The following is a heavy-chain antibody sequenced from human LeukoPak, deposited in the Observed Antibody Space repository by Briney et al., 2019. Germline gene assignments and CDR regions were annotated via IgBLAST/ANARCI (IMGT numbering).Heavy chain of an antibody. CDR1: GFTFSSYA. Sequence: GGSLRLSCAASGFTFSSYAMSWVRQAPGKGLEWVSAISGSGGSTYYADSVKGRFTISRDNSKNTLYLQMNSLRAEDTAVYYCAKDTAPDVLRFLEWLTLDAFDIWGQGTMVTVSS. CDR3: AKDTAPDVLRFLEWLTLDAFDI. V-gene: IGHV3-23*01. D-gene: IGHD3-3*01. J-gene: IGHJ3*02. CDR2: ISGSGGST.